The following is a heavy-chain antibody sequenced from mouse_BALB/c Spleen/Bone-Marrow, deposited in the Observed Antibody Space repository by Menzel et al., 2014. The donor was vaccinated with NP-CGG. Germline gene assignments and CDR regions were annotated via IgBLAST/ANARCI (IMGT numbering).Heavy chain of an antibody. D-gene: IGHD2-14*01. V-gene: IGHV1S29*02. J-gene: IGHJ3*01. Sequence: EVQLQQSGPELVKPGASVKISCKASGYTFTDYNMHWVKQSHGKSLEWIGYIYPYNGGTGYNQKFKSKATLTVDNSSRTAYMELRSLTSEDSAVYYCARGGDRYDDWFAYWGQGTLVTVSA. CDR1: GYTFTDYN. CDR3: ARGGDRYDDWFAY. CDR2: IYPYNGGT.